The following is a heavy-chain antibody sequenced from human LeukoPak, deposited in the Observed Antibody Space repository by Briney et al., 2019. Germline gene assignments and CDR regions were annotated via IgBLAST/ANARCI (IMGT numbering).Heavy chain of an antibody. V-gene: IGHV1-8*01. CDR2: MNPNSGNT. Sequence: GASVNVSCKASGYTFTSYDIDWVRQATGQGLEWMGWMNPNSGNTGYAQKFQGRVTMTRNTSISTAYMELSSLRSEDTAVYYCARGLRYFDWLYDYWGQGPLVTVSS. D-gene: IGHD3-9*01. CDR3: ARGLRYFDWLYDY. J-gene: IGHJ4*02. CDR1: GYTFTSYD.